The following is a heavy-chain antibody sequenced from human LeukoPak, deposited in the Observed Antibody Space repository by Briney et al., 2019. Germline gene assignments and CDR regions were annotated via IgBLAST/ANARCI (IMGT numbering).Heavy chain of an antibody. J-gene: IGHJ4*02. D-gene: IGHD1-26*01. V-gene: IGHV3-30*04. CDR3: ARDRMGAILFFDY. CDR2: ILEDGRYQ. Sequence: GGSLRLSCAASGFTFSNYIMHWVRQAPGKGLDWVAVILEDGRYQSYADSVKGRFTISRDNSKNTLYLQMNSLRAEDTAVYYCARDRMGAILFFDYWGQGTLVTVSS. CDR1: GFTFSNYI.